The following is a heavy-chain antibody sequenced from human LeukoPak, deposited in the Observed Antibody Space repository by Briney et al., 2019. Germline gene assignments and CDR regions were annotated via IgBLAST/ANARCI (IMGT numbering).Heavy chain of an antibody. CDR2: INTDGSST. CDR3: ARGQDYVWGSYRYHDAFDI. V-gene: IGHV3-74*01. J-gene: IGHJ3*02. Sequence: GGSLRLSCAASGFTFSSYWLHWVRQAPGKGLVWVSRINTDGSSTRYADSVKGRFTISRDNAKNTLYLQMNSLRAEDTAVYYCARGQDYVWGSYRYHDAFDIWGQGTMVTVSS. CDR1: GFTFSSYW. D-gene: IGHD3-16*02.